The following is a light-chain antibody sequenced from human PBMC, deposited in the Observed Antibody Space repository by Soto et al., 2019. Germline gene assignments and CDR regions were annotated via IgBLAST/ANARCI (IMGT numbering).Light chain of an antibody. V-gene: IGKV1-39*01. CDR2: AAS. CDR3: QQSYSTQYT. CDR1: QNIRSY. J-gene: IGKJ2*01. Sequence: DIQMTQSPSSLSASIGDRVTITCRASQNIRSYSNWYQQKPGKAPKVLISAASTLQSGVPIRFSGSGSGTDFSLTISSLQPEDFATYYCQQSYSTQYTFGQGTKLEIK.